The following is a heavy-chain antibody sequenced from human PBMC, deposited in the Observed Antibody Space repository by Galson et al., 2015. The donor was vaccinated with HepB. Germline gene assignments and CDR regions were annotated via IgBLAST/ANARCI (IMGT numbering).Heavy chain of an antibody. Sequence: SLRLSCAASGFTFSSYSMNWVRQAPGKGLEWVSYISSSSSTIYYADSVKGRFTISRDNAKNSLYLQMNSLRAEDTAVYYCARIGYCSGGSCYRPRGSAFDIWGQGTMVTVSS. V-gene: IGHV3-48*01. CDR2: ISSSSSTI. J-gene: IGHJ3*02. D-gene: IGHD2-15*01. CDR3: ARIGYCSGGSCYRPRGSAFDI. CDR1: GFTFSSYS.